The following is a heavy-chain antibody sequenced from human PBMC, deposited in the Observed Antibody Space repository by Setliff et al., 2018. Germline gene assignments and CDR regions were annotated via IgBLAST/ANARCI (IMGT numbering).Heavy chain of an antibody. CDR1: GFTFSTYR. J-gene: IGHJ3*02. V-gene: IGHV3-33*08. CDR2: IWDDGGNK. Sequence: GSLRLSCAASGFTFSTYRMHWVRQAPGKGLEWVAVIWDDGGNKYHADSVKGRFTISRDNSKNTMYLHMNSLRPEDTAVYYCAIEPSIWTGAFDIRGQGTMVT. CDR3: AIEPSIWTGAFDI. D-gene: IGHD3-9*01.